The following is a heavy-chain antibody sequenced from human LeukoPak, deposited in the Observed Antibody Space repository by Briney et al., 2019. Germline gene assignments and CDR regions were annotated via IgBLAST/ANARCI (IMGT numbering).Heavy chain of an antibody. CDR3: ARDRGADYPYNWFDP. J-gene: IGHJ5*02. CDR2: INPNSGGT. D-gene: IGHD4/OR15-4a*01. CDR1: GYSFTVNC. V-gene: IGHV1-2*02. Sequence: ASVYVSCTASGYSFTVNCMHWVRTPPGQGLEWKGWINPNSGGTNCAQKFQGRVSMTRDTSISTDYMELSRLASDDTAVYYCARDRGADYPYNWFDPWGQGTLDTVSS.